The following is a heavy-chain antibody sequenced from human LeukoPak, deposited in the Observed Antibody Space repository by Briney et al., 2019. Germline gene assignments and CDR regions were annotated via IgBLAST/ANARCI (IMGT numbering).Heavy chain of an antibody. CDR2: IRPNSGGT. V-gene: IGHV1-2*02. CDR1: GYTFTGYY. D-gene: IGHD2-15*01. CDR3: ARTPRYCSGGSCYTWLDWFDP. Sequence: GASVKVSCKATGYTFTGYYMHWVPQAPGQGLEWMGWIRPNSGGTNYAQKFQGRVTMTRDTSISTAYMELSRLRSDDTAVYYCARTPRYCSGGSCYTWLDWFDPWGQGTLVTVSS. J-gene: IGHJ5*02.